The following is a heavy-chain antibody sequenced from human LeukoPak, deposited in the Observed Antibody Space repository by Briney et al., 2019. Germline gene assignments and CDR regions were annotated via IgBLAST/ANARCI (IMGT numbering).Heavy chain of an antibody. CDR1: GFTFSDYY. CDR2: ISSSGSTI. V-gene: IGHV3-11*04. D-gene: IGHD6-19*01. CDR3: ARAGPRAAVAV. J-gene: IGHJ1*01. Sequence: PGGSLRLSCAASGFTFSDYYMSWIRQAPGKGLEWVSYISSSGSTIYYAASANGRFTISRDNAKNSLYLQMNSLRAEDTAVYYCARAGPRAAVAVWGLGTLVTAS.